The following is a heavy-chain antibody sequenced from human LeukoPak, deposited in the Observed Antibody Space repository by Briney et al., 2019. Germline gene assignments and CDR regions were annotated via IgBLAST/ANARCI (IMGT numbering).Heavy chain of an antibody. CDR1: GGSISSYY. J-gene: IGHJ4*02. CDR2: IYYSGST. D-gene: IGHD3-22*01. V-gene: IGHV4-59*08. CDR3: ARRLLSGDSSAFDY. Sequence: SETLSLTCTVSGGSISSYYWSRIRQPPGKGLEWIGYIYYSGSTNYNPSLKSRVTISVDTSKNQFSLKLSSVTAADTAVYYCARRLLSGDSSAFDYWGQGTPVTVSS.